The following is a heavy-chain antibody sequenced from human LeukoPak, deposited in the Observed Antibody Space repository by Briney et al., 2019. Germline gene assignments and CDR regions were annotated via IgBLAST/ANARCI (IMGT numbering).Heavy chain of an antibody. V-gene: IGHV1-2*02. Sequence: ASVKVSCKASGYTFTKYGMNWVRQAPGQGLEWMGWINPNSGGTNYAQKFQGRVTMTRDTSISTAYMELSRLRSDDTAVYYCASLYSSSWYHIDYWGQGTLVTVSS. CDR2: INPNSGGT. D-gene: IGHD6-13*01. CDR1: GYTFTKYG. J-gene: IGHJ4*02. CDR3: ASLYSSSWYHIDY.